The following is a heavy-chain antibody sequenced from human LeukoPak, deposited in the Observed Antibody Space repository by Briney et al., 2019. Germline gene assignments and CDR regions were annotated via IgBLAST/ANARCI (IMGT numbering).Heavy chain of an antibody. Sequence: ASVKVSCKASGYTFTSYGISWVRQAPGQGLEWMGWISAYNGNTNYAQKLQGRVTMTTDTSTSTAYMELRSLRSDDTAVYYCARVRMITFGGVIVSDAFDIWGQGTMVTVSS. CDR1: GYTFTSYG. CDR3: ARVRMITFGGVIVSDAFDI. V-gene: IGHV1-18*01. J-gene: IGHJ3*02. D-gene: IGHD3-16*02. CDR2: ISAYNGNT.